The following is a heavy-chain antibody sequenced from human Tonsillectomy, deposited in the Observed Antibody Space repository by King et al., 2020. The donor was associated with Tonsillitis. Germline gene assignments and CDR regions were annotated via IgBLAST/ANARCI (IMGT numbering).Heavy chain of an antibody. CDR1: GFPFSTYT. Sequence: VQLVESGGGVVQPGRSLRLSCAASGFPFSTYTMHWVRQAPGKGLEWVTMISYDGSAEFYADSVKGRITTSRDNSKNTLFLQMNSLRAEDTAVYYCARDPNRSGWSGVLGYFDYWGQGTVVTVSS. J-gene: IGHJ4*02. V-gene: IGHV3-30*01. CDR2: ISYDGSAE. D-gene: IGHD6-19*01. CDR3: ARDPNRSGWSGVLGYFDY.